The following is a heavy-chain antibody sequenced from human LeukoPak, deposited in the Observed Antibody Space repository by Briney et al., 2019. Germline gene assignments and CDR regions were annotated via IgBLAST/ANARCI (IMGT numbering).Heavy chain of an antibody. CDR3: AKDSSGWYYFDY. CDR1: GFTFSSYG. J-gene: IGHJ4*02. Sequence: GRSLRLSCAASGFTFSSYGMHWVRQAPGKGLEWVSAISGSGGSTYYADSVKGRFTISRDNSKNTLYLQMNSLRAEDTAVYYCAKDSSGWYYFDYWGQGTLVTVSS. CDR2: ISGSGGST. D-gene: IGHD6-19*01. V-gene: IGHV3-23*01.